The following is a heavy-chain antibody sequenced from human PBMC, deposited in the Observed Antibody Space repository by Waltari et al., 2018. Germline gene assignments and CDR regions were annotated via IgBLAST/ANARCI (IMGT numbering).Heavy chain of an antibody. CDR1: GGSISSSNW. Sequence: QVQLQESGPGLVKPSGTRSLTCAVSGGSISSSNWWSWVRQPPGKGLEWIGEIYHSGGTNYNPSLKSRVTVSVDKSRNHFSLKLSSVTAADTAVYYCAGGTVVVAPPEGYWYFDLWGRGTLVTVSS. CDR2: IYHSGGT. V-gene: IGHV4-4*02. J-gene: IGHJ2*01. CDR3: AGGTVVVAPPEGYWYFDL. D-gene: IGHD2-15*01.